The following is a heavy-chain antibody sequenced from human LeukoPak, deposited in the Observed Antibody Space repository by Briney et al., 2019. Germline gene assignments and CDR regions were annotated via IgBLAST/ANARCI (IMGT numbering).Heavy chain of an antibody. CDR2: IYYSGST. Sequence: SETLSLTCTVSGGSISSYYWSWIRQPPGKGLEWIGYIYYSGSTNYNPSLKSRVTISVDTFKNQFSLKLSSVTAADTAVYYCARAYYDFWYFQHWGQGTLVTVSS. CDR3: ARAYYDFWYFQH. D-gene: IGHD3-3*01. J-gene: IGHJ1*01. CDR1: GGSISSYY. V-gene: IGHV4-59*01.